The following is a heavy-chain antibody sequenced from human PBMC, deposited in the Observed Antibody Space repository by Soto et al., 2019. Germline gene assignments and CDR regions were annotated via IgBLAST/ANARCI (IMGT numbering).Heavy chain of an antibody. Sequence: EVQLLESGGGLVQPGGSLRLSCAASGFTFSSYAMSWVRQAPGKGLEWVSAISGSGGSTYYADSVKGRFTISRDNAKNTLYLQMNSLRAEDTAVYYCAKDGVSGTRLGDYYYYYMDVWGKGTTVTVSS. CDR2: ISGSGGST. D-gene: IGHD2-2*01. J-gene: IGHJ6*03. V-gene: IGHV3-23*01. CDR1: GFTFSSYA. CDR3: AKDGVSGTRLGDYYYYYMDV.